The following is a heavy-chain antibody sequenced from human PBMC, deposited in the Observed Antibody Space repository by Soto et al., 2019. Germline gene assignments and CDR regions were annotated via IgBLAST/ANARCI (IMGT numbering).Heavy chain of an antibody. CDR3: GRGGYDFSGVNFDDGFDF. CDR1: SGSLSSHF. CDR2: IFYTGIT. V-gene: IGHV4-59*11. D-gene: IGHD3-22*01. J-gene: IGHJ3*01. Sequence: PSETLSLTCSVSSGSLSSHFWAWIRQSPGKGLEWLGYIFYTGITNYNPSLQSRVTISVDTSKDQFSLRLNSVTAADTAVYYCGRGGYDFSGVNFDDGFDFWGQGIQVTV.